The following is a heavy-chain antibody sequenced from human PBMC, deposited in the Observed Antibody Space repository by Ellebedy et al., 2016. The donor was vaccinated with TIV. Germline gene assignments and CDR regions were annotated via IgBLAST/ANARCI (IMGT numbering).Heavy chain of an antibody. J-gene: IGHJ4*02. CDR1: GFTFSSYW. CDR2: INSDGSSI. D-gene: IGHD3-3*01. V-gene: IGHV3-74*01. Sequence: GGSLRLXXAASGFTFSSYWMHWVRQAPGKGLVWVSRINSDGSSISYADSVKGRFTISRDNAKNTVYLQMNSLRAEDTAVYYCLRSIDYWGQGTLVTVSS. CDR3: LRSIDY.